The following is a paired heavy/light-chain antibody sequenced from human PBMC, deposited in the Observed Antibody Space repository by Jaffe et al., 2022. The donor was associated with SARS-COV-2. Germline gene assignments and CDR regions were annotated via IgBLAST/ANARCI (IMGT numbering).Heavy chain of an antibody. CDR1: GFTFNNYA. D-gene: IGHD6-13*01. CDR2: ISSTGGST. J-gene: IGHJ3*02. CDR3: AKDRESSNWYDAFDI. Sequence: EVQLLESGGGLLQTGGSLRLSCATSGFTFNNYAMSWVRQTPRKGLEWVSTISSTGGSTYYPDSVKGRFTISRDISKNTVYLQMINLRVEDTAIYYCAKDRESSNWYDAFDIWGQGTVVTVSS. V-gene: IGHV3-23*01.
Light chain of an antibody. CDR2: AAS. Sequence: DIQMTQSPSSLSASVGDRVSITCRASQSTANYLNWYQQKPGKAPKLLIYAASSLQSGVPSRFSGSGSGTEFTLTISSLQAEDFATYYCQQTYSAPWTFGQGTNVDIK. CDR3: QQTYSAPWT. J-gene: IGKJ1*01. V-gene: IGKV1-39*01. CDR1: QSTANY.